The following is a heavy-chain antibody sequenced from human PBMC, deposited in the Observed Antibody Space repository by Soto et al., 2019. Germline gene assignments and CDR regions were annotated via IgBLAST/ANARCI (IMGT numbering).Heavy chain of an antibody. Sequence: QVQLVESGGGVVQPGRSLRLSCAASGFTFSSYGMHWVRKSPGKALEWVAVIWDDGSNKYYADSVKGRFTISRDNSKNTLYLQMNSLRAEDTAVYYCARDSTADGYFDYWGQGTLVTVSS. D-gene: IGHD2-2*01. CDR3: ARDSTADGYFDY. CDR2: IWDDGSNK. V-gene: IGHV3-33*01. J-gene: IGHJ4*02. CDR1: GFTFSSYG.